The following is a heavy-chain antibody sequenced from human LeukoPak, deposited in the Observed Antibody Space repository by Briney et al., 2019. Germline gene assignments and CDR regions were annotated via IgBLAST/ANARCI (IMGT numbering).Heavy chain of an antibody. J-gene: IGHJ4*02. CDR2: IYPTDSDA. D-gene: IGHD3-9*01. Sequence: GESLKISCKLSGYTFTTYWIGWVRQMPGKGLEWMGIIYPTDSDAKYSPSFQGQVTISVDKSISTVYLQWNSLKASDSAMYYCAKCRDVTGYYPGVQDYWGQGTLVTVSS. V-gene: IGHV5-51*01. CDR3: AKCRDVTGYYPGVQDY. CDR1: GYTFTTYW.